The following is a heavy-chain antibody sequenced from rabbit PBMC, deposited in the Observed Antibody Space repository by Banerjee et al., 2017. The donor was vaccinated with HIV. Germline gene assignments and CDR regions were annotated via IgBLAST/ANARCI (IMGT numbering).Heavy chain of an antibody. CDR3: ARDAGGDGYSNDL. V-gene: IGHV1S45*01. D-gene: IGHD7-1*01. CDR1: GFSFSDW. J-gene: IGHJ4*01. CDR2: INTSSGNT. Sequence: QEQLEESGGGLVQPEGSLTLTCTASGFSFSDWMCWVRQAPGKGLEWIACINTSSGNTVYASWAKGRFTISKTSSTTVTLQMTSLTAADTATYFCARDAGGDGYSNDLWGPGTLVTVS.